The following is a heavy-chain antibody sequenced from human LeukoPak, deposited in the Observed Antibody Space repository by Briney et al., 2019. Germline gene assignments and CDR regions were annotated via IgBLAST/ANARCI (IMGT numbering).Heavy chain of an antibody. D-gene: IGHD6-13*01. Sequence: PSETLSLTCAVYGGSFSGYYWSWIRQPPGKGLDWIGEINHSGSTNYNPSLKSRVTISVDTSKNQFSLKLSSVTAADTAVYYCARHVGIAAAGNFDYWGQGTLVTVSS. J-gene: IGHJ4*02. CDR2: INHSGST. CDR3: ARHVGIAAAGNFDY. CDR1: GGSFSGYY. V-gene: IGHV4-34*01.